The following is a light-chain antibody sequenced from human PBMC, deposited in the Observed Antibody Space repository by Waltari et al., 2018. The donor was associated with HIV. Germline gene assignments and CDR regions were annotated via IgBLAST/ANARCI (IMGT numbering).Light chain of an antibody. J-gene: IGLJ1*01. CDR2: RNN. V-gene: IGLV1-47*01. CDR1: SSNIGSNY. CDR3: AAWDDSLSGHYV. Sequence: QSVLTQPPSASGTPGQRVTISCSGSSSNIGSNYVYWYQQFPGTAPKLLIYRNNQRPSGVPDRFSGSKSGTSASLAISGLRSEDEADYYCAAWDDSLSGHYVFGTGTKVTVL.